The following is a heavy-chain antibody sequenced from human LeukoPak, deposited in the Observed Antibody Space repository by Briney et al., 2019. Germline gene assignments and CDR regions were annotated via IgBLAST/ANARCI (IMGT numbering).Heavy chain of an antibody. V-gene: IGHV3-33*06. CDR3: AKDRYGSSSPLDN. Sequence: GGSLRLSCAASGFTFSNYAIHWVRQAPGKGLEWVAVVWYDGTNPSYSDAVKGRFTISRDNSDNTVYLQINRLRVGDTALYYCAKDRYGSSSPLDNWGQGTLVTVSS. J-gene: IGHJ4*02. CDR1: GFTFSNYA. CDR2: VWYDGTNP. D-gene: IGHD3-10*01.